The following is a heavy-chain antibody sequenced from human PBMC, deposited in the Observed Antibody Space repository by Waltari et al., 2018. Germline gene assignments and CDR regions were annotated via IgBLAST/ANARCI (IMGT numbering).Heavy chain of an antibody. Sequence: QVQLHQWGARLLKPSETLSITCAVYGGTFSGYFWSWNRQPPGKGLEWIGELNHSGSTNYNPSLQSRVTISVDTSKNQFSLKLSSVTAADTAVYYCARIREMVTVNYFDFWSHGTLLTVSS. CDR3: ARIREMVTVNYFDF. CDR2: LNHSGST. D-gene: IGHD2-21*02. V-gene: IGHV4-34*01. J-gene: IGHJ4*01. CDR1: GGTFSGYF.